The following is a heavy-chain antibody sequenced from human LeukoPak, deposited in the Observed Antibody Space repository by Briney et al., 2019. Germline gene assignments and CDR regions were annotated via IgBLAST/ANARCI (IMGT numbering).Heavy chain of an antibody. CDR3: AKDEDVVVPAAMGS. CDR1: EFTVSSTY. CDR2: MYSFGNT. J-gene: IGHJ4*02. D-gene: IGHD2-2*01. V-gene: IGHV3-66*03. Sequence: GGSLRLSCEVSEFTVSSTYMSWVRQAPGKGLEWVSLMYSFGNTYYADSVKGRFTISRDNSKNTLYLQMNSLRAEDTAVYYCAKDEDVVVPAAMGSWGQGTLVTVSS.